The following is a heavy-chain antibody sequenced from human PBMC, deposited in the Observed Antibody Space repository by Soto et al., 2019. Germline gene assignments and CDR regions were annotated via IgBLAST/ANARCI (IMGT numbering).Heavy chain of an antibody. CDR2: INQDGSEK. Sequence: EVQLVESGGGLVQPGGSLRLSCAASGFTFSSYWMSWVRQVPGKGLEWVANINQDGSEKYYVDSVKGRFIISRENAKKSLCLQMNSLRGEDTAVYYCARGGAVLDYWGQGTLVTVSS. CDR3: ARGGAVLDY. CDR1: GFTFSSYW. V-gene: IGHV3-7*01. J-gene: IGHJ4*02. D-gene: IGHD2-8*01.